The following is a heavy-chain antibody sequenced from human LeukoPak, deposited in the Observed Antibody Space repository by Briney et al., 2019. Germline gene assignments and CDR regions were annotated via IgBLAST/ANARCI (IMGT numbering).Heavy chain of an antibody. Sequence: SETLSLTCAVYGGSFSGYYWSWIRHPPGKGLEWIGEINHSGSTNYNPSLKSRVTISVDTSKNQFSLKLSSVTAADTAVYYCASGLVELSFSRINVDYFDYWGQGTLVTVSS. V-gene: IGHV4-34*01. CDR3: ASGLVELSFSRINVDYFDY. CDR1: GGSFSGYY. J-gene: IGHJ4*02. D-gene: IGHD3-16*02. CDR2: INHSGST.